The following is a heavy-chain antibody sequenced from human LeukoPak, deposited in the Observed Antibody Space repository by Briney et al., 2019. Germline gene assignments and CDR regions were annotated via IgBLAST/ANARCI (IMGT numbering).Heavy chain of an antibody. V-gene: IGHV3-7*01. Sequence: GESLRLSCEASRFTFSSYWMSWVRQAPGKGLEWVANIKQDGSEKYCVDSVKGRFTISRDNAKNSLYMEMNSLRAEDTAVYYCARDLGNGDYVFDHWGQGTLVTVSS. CDR2: IKQDGSEK. CDR1: RFTFSSYW. D-gene: IGHD4-17*01. J-gene: IGHJ4*02. CDR3: ARDLGNGDYVFDH.